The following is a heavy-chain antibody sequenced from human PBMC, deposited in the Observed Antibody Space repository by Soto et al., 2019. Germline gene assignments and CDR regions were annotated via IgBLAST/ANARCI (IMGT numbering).Heavy chain of an antibody. Sequence: ASVKVSCKASGYTFTSYDINWVRQATGQGLEWMGWMNPNSGNTGYAQKFQGRVTMTRNTSISTAYMKLSSLRSEDTAVYYWARDLTRLRQGITGEQFGNYWGQGTLVTVSS. CDR2: MNPNSGNT. J-gene: IGHJ4*02. CDR3: ARDLTRLRQGITGEQFGNY. V-gene: IGHV1-8*01. D-gene: IGHD7-27*01. CDR1: GYTFTSYD.